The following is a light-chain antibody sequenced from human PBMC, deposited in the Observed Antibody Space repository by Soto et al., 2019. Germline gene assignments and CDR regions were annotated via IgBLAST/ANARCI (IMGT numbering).Light chain of an antibody. J-gene: IGKJ1*01. V-gene: IGKV3-20*01. CDR1: QTVSTSY. Sequence: EIVLTQSPGTLSLSPGERATLSCRASQTVSTSYLAWYQHKPEQAPRLLIYGASKRALGIPERFSGSGSGPDFTLTISGLYPEDFAVYYCKQSGTFGQGTKVEIK. CDR2: GAS. CDR3: KQSGT.